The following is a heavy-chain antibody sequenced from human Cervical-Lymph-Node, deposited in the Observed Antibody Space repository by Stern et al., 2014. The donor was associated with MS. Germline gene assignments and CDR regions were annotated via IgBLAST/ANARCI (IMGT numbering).Heavy chain of an antibody. V-gene: IGHV1-69*01. D-gene: IGHD3-22*01. Sequence: QVQLVQSGAEVKKPGSSVKVSCKASGGTLTSYAISWVRQAPGQGLEWMGGIIPIFGTAQYAQRFQGRVTITADESTSTVYMDLNSLRSEDTATYYCATVGDHYNSRGYYYGHWGQGTQVTVSS. J-gene: IGHJ4*02. CDR1: GGTLTSYA. CDR2: IIPIFGTA. CDR3: ATVGDHYNSRGYYYGH.